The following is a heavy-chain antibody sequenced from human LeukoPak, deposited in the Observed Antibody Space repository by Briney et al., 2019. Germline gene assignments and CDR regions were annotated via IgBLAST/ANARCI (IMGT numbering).Heavy chain of an antibody. D-gene: IGHD3-10*01. Sequence: ASVKVSCKASGYTFTSYGISWVRQAPGQGLEWMGWISAYNGNTNYVQKLQGRVTMTTDTSTSTAYMELRSLRSDDTAVYYCARDRNYYGSGSYYADYYGMDVWGQGTTVTVSS. J-gene: IGHJ6*02. CDR2: ISAYNGNT. V-gene: IGHV1-18*01. CDR3: ARDRNYYGSGSYYADYYGMDV. CDR1: GYTFTSYG.